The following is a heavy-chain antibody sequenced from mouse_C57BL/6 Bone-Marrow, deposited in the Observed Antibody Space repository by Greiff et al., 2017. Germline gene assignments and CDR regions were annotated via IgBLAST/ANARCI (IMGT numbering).Heavy chain of an antibody. D-gene: IGHD3-2*02. CDR1: GYAFTNYL. CDR2: INPGSGGT. Sequence: QVQLQQSGAELVRPGTSVKVSCKASGYAFTNYLIEWVKQRPGQGLEWIGVINPGSGGTNYNEKFKGKATLTADKSSSTAYMQLSSLTSEDSAVYFCAREELDSSGRGYFDYWGQGTTLTGSS. CDR3: AREELDSSGRGYFDY. J-gene: IGHJ2*01. V-gene: IGHV1-54*01.